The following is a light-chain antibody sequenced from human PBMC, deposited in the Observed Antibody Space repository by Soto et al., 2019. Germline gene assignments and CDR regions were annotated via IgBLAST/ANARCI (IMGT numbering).Light chain of an antibody. CDR2: AAS. Sequence: DIQMTQSPPSLSASVGDRVTITCRASQSISSYLAWDQQKPGKAPNLRIYAASTLQSGVPSSFSGSESGTDFILTISCLQSEDFAPYYCQQYYSYPLTFGQGTRLEIK. CDR3: QQYYSYPLT. J-gene: IGKJ5*01. CDR1: QSISSY. V-gene: IGKV1-9*01.